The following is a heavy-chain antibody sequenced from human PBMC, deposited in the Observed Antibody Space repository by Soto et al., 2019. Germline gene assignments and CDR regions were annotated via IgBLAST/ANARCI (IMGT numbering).Heavy chain of an antibody. CDR2: NYWDDDK. Sequence: QITLNESGPTVVKPTETLTLTCTFSGFSLTTSGVGVGWVRQSPGKAPEWLAFNYWDDDKCYSTSLKSRLTNTKDTSKNQVVLTMANVDPADTATYYCAHRVLRAVFGLVTTTAIYFDFWGQGTPVVFSS. CDR3: AHRVLRAVFGLVTTTAIYFDF. V-gene: IGHV2-5*02. D-gene: IGHD3-3*01. J-gene: IGHJ4*02. CDR1: GFSLTTSGVG.